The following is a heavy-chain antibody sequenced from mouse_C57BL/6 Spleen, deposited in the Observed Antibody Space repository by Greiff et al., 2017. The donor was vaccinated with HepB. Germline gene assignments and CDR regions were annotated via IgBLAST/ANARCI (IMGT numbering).Heavy chain of an antibody. CDR1: GYTFTDYE. Sequence: VQLQQSGAELVRPGASVTLSCKASGYTFTDYEMHWVKQTPVHGLEWIGAIDPETGGTAYNQKFKGKAILTADKSSSTAYMELRSLTSEDSAVYYCTRFDYGALLFDYWGQGTTLTVSS. CDR3: TRFDYGALLFDY. CDR2: IDPETGGT. D-gene: IGHD2-4*01. V-gene: IGHV1-15*01. J-gene: IGHJ2*01.